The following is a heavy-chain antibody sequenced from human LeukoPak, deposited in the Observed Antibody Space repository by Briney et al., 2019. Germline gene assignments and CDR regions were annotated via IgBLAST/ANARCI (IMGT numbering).Heavy chain of an antibody. V-gene: IGHV3-48*01. CDR2: IRGSSTTI. J-gene: IGHJ4*02. CDR3: ARDARSHCGTDACYGPYFDY. D-gene: IGHD2-2*01. CDR1: GFSFSTSS. Sequence: PGGSLRLSCAASGFSFSTSSMSWVRQTPGKGLECISYIRGSSTTIYYADSVKGRFTISRDNARNSLHLQMNDLRAEDTGVYFCARDARSHCGTDACYGPYFDYWGQGSLVTVSS.